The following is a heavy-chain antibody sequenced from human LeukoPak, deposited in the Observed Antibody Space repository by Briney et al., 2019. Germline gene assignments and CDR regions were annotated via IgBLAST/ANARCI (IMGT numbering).Heavy chain of an antibody. D-gene: IGHD4-23*01. V-gene: IGHV4-59*01. Sequence: PSETLSLTCTVSGGSITSTYWSWIRQPPGGGLEWIGYVYYSGSTSYNPSLQSRLTMSADASRNRLSLKLASVTAADTAVYYCSAYGRNSEYLVSWGQGTRVTVSS. CDR1: GGSITSTY. J-gene: IGHJ4*02. CDR3: SAYGRNSEYLVS. CDR2: VYYSGST.